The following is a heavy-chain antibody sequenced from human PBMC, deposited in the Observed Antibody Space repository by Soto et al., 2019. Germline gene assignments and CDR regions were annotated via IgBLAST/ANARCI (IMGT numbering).Heavy chain of an antibody. J-gene: IGHJ6*03. CDR2: ISSGSNYT. Sequence: EVQLVESGGGLVKPGGSLRLSCVVSGFTFSSYSMTWVRQAPGKGLEWVSSISSGSNYTYYADSVKGRFTISRDNAKNSVYLQMNSMRAEDTALYYCARDCKESQYYYYCMDVWGKGTTVTVSS. CDR1: GFTFSSYS. D-gene: IGHD3-10*01. CDR3: ARDCKESQYYYYCMDV. V-gene: IGHV3-21*06.